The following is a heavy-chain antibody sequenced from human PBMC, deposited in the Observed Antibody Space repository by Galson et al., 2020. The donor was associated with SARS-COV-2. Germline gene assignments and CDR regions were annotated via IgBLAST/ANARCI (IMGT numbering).Heavy chain of an antibody. V-gene: IGHV3-74*03. CDR3: ARDSQLTFDA. Sequence: GWSLRLSCAASGFTFRSHSMYWVRQVPGKKLRWVSRINSDVNITTYADAVTGRVTISRDHATNTLYQQMNNLRAEDSAVYYWARDSQLTFDAWGRGMLVTVAS. CDR2: INSDVNIT. D-gene: IGHD2-2*01. J-gene: IGHJ5*02. CDR1: GFTFRSHS.